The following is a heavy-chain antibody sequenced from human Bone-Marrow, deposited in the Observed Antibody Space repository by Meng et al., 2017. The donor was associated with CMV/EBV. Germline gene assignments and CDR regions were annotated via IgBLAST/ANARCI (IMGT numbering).Heavy chain of an antibody. Sequence: SVKVSCKASGGTSNTYTFNWVRQAPGRGLEWMGGIIPYLDEPNYAQTFQGRVTITSDRSTAAYMELSSLRSEDTAVYFCAGRGPYGRVLDVWGQGTLFTVSS. CDR1: GGTSNTYT. V-gene: IGHV1-69*10. CDR3: AGRGPYGRVLDV. CDR2: IIPYLDEP. D-gene: IGHD3-10*01. J-gene: IGHJ3*01.